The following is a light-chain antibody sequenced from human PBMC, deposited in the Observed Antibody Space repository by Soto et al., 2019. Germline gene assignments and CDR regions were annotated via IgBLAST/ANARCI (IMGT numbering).Light chain of an antibody. J-gene: IGKJ2*01. V-gene: IGKV1-8*01. Sequence: IQMTQSPSFLPASVGDRVTITCRASQGISSYLAWYQQKPGKAPKLLIYAASTLQSGVPSRFSGSGSGTDFTLTISCLQSEDFATYYCQQYYSYPYTFGQGTKVDIK. CDR3: QQYYSYPYT. CDR2: AAS. CDR1: QGISSY.